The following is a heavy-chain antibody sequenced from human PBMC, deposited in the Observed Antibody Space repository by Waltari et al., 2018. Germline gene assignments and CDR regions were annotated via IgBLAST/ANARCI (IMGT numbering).Heavy chain of an antibody. CDR3: ARDMVRSRRGGFDP. CDR2: IYYSGST. J-gene: IGHJ5*02. CDR1: GGSISSYY. D-gene: IGHD3-10*01. Sequence: QVQLQESGPGLVKPSETLSLTCTVSGGSISSYYWSWIRQPPGKGLEWIGYIYYSGSTNYNPSLKSRVTISVDTSKNQFSLKLSSVTAADTAVYYCARDMVRSRRGGFDPWGQGTLVTVSS. V-gene: IGHV4-59*01.